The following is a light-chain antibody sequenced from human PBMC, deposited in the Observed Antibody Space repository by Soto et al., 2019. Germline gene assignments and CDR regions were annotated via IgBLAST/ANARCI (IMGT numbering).Light chain of an antibody. CDR2: GAS. CDR1: QILLHTEGYTF. CDR3: QQYGSSGT. Sequence: DVVMTQNPLSLPVTPGEPASISGTCGQILLHTEGYTFLDWYLKKPGQAPRLLIYGASNRANGIPDRFSGSGSGTDFTLTISRLEPEDFGVYYCQQYGSSGTFG. V-gene: IGKV2-28*01. J-gene: IGKJ1*01.